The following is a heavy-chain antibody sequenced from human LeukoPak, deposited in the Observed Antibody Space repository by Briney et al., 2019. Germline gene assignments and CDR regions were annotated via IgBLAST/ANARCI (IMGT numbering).Heavy chain of an antibody. CDR3: ARAVQGWFDP. V-gene: IGHV4-59*01. Sequence: PSETLSLTCTVSGGSISSYHWSWIRQPPGKGLEWIGYIYYSGSTDYNPSLKSRVTISVDTSKNQFSLKLSSVTAADTAVYYCARAVQGWFDPWGQGTLVTVSS. CDR2: IYYSGST. J-gene: IGHJ5*02. CDR1: GGSISSYH.